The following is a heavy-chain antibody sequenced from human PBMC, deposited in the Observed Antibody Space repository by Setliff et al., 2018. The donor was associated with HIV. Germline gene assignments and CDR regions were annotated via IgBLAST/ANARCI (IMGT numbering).Heavy chain of an antibody. CDR2: IIPILGIA. V-gene: IGHV1-69*10. D-gene: IGHD5-18*01. Sequence: ASVKVSCKASGGTFSSYAISWVRQAPGQGLEWMGGIIPILGIANYAQKFQGRVTITADESTSTAYMELSSLRSEDTAVYYCAGAKRVDTATTYFAFADYWGQGTLVTVSS. J-gene: IGHJ4*02. CDR3: AGAKRVDTATTYFAFADY. CDR1: GGTFSSYA.